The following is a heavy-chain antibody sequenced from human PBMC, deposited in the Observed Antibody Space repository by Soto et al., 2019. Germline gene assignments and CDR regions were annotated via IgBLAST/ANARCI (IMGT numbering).Heavy chain of an antibody. Sequence: QVQLVQSGAEVKKPGSSVKVSCKTSGGIFSRHPIDWVRQAPGRGLQWMGGIVPKLGTVIYPQNFQGRVTISADELTNTSYLELSGLTFEDTAVYYCARPRTYDYESDGYDGHQCDDWGQGTLVTVSS. D-gene: IGHD3-22*01. CDR2: IVPKLGTV. V-gene: IGHV1-69*01. CDR3: ARPRTYDYESDGYDGHQCDD. J-gene: IGHJ4*02. CDR1: GGIFSRHP.